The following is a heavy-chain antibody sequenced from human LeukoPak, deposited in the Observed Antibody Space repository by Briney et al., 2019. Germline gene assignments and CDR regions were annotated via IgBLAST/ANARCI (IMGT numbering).Heavy chain of an antibody. CDR3: AKDAPGYSSGWRSAYYYGMDV. V-gene: IGHV3-23*01. CDR1: GFTFSSYA. J-gene: IGHJ6*02. Sequence: GGSLRLSCAASGFTFSSYAMSWVRQAPGKGLEWVSAISGSGGSTYYADSVKGRFTISRDNSKNTLYLQMNSLRAEDTAVYYCAKDAPGYSSGWRSAYYYGMDVWGQGTTVTVSS. CDR2: ISGSGGST. D-gene: IGHD6-19*01.